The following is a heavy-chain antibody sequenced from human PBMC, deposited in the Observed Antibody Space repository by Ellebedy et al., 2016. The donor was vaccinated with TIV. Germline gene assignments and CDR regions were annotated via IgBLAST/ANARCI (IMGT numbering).Heavy chain of an antibody. CDR1: GGSISSSPYH. V-gene: IGHV4-39*02. CDR2: LSYSGGT. J-gene: IGHJ4*02. Sequence: MPSETLSLTCPVSGGSISSSPYHWGWIRQPPGKGLEWIGSLSYSGGTYYSPSLKSRVTISVDTSKNHFSLKLSSVTAADTAVYYCGWDCSSTSCRGGYWGRGTLVTVSS. CDR3: GWDCSSTSCRGGY. D-gene: IGHD2-2*01.